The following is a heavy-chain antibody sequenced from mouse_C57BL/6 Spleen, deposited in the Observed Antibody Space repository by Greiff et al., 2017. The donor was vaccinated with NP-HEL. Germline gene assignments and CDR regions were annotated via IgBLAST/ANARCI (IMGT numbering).Heavy chain of an antibody. J-gene: IGHJ2*01. CDR2: INYDGSST. V-gene: IGHV5-16*01. CDR3: ARGVGNYYGSSYGYFDY. D-gene: IGHD1-1*01. Sequence: EVKLVESEGGLVQPGSSMKLSCTASGFTFSDYYMAWVRQVPEKGLEWVANINYDGSSTYYLDSLKSRFIISRDNAKNILYLQMSSLKSEDTATYYCARGVGNYYGSSYGYFDYWGQGTTLTVSS. CDR1: GFTFSDYY.